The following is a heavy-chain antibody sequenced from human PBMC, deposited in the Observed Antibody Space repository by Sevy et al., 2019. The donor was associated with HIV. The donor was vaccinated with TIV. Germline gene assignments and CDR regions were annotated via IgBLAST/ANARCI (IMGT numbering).Heavy chain of an antibody. CDR3: AKDGEMATIATDY. CDR1: GFTFSSYA. Sequence: GGSLRLSCAASGFTFSSYAMSWVRQAPGKGLEWVSAISGSGGSTYYADSVKRRFTISRDNSKNTLYLQMNSLRAEDTAVYYCAKDGEMATIATDYWGQGTLVTVSS. D-gene: IGHD5-12*01. V-gene: IGHV3-23*01. CDR2: ISGSGGST. J-gene: IGHJ4*02.